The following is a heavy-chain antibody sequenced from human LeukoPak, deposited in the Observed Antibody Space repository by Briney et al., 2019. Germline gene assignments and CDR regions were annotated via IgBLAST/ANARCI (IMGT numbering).Heavy chain of an antibody. CDR1: GGSISTSNYY. J-gene: IGHJ3*02. V-gene: IGHV4-39*07. Sequence: PSETLSLNCTVSGGSISTSNYYWGWIRQPPGKGLEWIGNIFYSGSTYYSPSLKSRVTISVDTSKNQFSLKLSSVTAADTAVYYCARDPGSSWYFNRDSDAFDIWGQGTMVTVSS. CDR3: ARDPGSSWYFNRDSDAFDI. CDR2: IFYSGST. D-gene: IGHD6-13*01.